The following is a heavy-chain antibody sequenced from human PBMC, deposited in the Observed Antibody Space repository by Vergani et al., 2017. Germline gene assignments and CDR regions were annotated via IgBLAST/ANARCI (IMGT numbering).Heavy chain of an antibody. CDR1: GFTFSSYA. V-gene: IGHV3-23*01. D-gene: IGHD2-8*01. J-gene: IGHJ2*01. CDR2: ISGSGGST. CDR3: AKGGNCTNGVCPIYWYFDL. Sequence: EVQLLESGGGLVQPGGSLRLSCAASGFTFSSYAMSWVRQAPGKGLEGVSAISGSGGSTYYADSVKGRFTISRDNSKNTLYLQMNSLRAEDTAVYYCAKGGNCTNGVCPIYWYFDLWGRGTLVTVAS.